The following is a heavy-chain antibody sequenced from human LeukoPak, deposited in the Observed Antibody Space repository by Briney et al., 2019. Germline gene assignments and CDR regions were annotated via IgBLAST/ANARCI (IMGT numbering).Heavy chain of an antibody. V-gene: IGHV3-23*01. CDR2: ISGSGGST. J-gene: IGHJ4*02. Sequence: GGSLRLSCAASGFTFSSYAMSWVRQAPGKGLEWVSVISGSGGSTYYADSVKGRFTISRDNTENTLYLQMNSLRADETAVYYCAKDPPAAAAPGWFDGWGQGTLVTVSS. CDR1: GFTFSSYA. D-gene: IGHD6-13*01. CDR3: AKDPPAAAAPGWFDG.